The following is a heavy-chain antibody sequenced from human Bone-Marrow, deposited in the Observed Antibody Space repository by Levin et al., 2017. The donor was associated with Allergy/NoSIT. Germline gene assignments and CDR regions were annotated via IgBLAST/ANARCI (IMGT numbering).Heavy chain of an antibody. CDR1: GGSFSGYY. D-gene: IGHD6-13*01. CDR3: ARGRDRPGAASEFAY. J-gene: IGHJ4*02. V-gene: IGHV4-34*01. CDR2: INHDGST. Sequence: SQTLSLTCAVYGGSFSGYYWSWIRQPPGKGLEWIGEINHDGSTNYNPSLKSRLTISVDTSKNQFSLRLSSLTAADTAVYYCARGRDRPGAASEFAYWGQGSLVTVSS.